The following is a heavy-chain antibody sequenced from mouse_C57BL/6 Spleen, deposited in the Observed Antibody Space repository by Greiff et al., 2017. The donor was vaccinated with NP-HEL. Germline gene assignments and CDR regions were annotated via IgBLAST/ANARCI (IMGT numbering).Heavy chain of an antibody. CDR1: GYTFTSYW. CDR2: IDPSDSYT. Sequence: QVQLQQPGAELVMPGASVKLSCKAFGYTFTSYWMHWVKQRPGQGLEWIGEIDPSDSYTNYNQKFKGKSTLTVDKSSSTAYMQLSSLTSEDSAVYYCARWYYGSSPYAMDYWGQGTSVTVSS. V-gene: IGHV1-69*01. J-gene: IGHJ4*01. CDR3: ARWYYGSSPYAMDY. D-gene: IGHD1-1*01.